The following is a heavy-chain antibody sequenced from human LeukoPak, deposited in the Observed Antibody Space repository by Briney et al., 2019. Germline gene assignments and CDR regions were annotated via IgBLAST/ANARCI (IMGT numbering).Heavy chain of an antibody. CDR2: ISAYNGST. J-gene: IGHJ4*02. D-gene: IGHD2-2*02. CDR1: GYTFTSYG. CDR3: ARSSYCSSTSCYSVY. V-gene: IGHV1-18*01. Sequence: ASVKVSCKASGYTFTSYGISWVRQAPGQGLEWMGWISAYNGSTNYAQKLQGRVTMTTDTSTSTAYMELRSLRSDDTAVYYCARSSYCSSTSCYSVYWGQGTLVTVSS.